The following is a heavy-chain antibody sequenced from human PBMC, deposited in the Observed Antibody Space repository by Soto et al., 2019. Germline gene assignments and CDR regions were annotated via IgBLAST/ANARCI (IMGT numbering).Heavy chain of an antibody. CDR3: AKDLYHYYDSSGYQPFDY. CDR1: GFTFSSYA. CDR2: ISGSGGST. Sequence: GGSLRLSCAASGFTFSSYAMSWVRQAPGKGLEWVSAISGSGGSTYYADSVKGRFTISRDNSKNTLYLQMNSLRAEDTAVYYCAKDLYHYYDSSGYQPFDYWGQGTLVTVSS. V-gene: IGHV3-23*01. J-gene: IGHJ4*02. D-gene: IGHD3-22*01.